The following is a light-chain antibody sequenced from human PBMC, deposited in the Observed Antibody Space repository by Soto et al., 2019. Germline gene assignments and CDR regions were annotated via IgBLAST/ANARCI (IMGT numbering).Light chain of an antibody. V-gene: IGLV3-21*02. CDR2: HNS. J-gene: IGLJ2*01. CDR1: NIGSKS. Sequence: SYELTQPPSVSVAPGQTATITCGENNIGSKSVHWYQQKPGQAPVVVVYHNSDRPSGIPVRISGSNSGNTATLTISRVEAGDEADYYCQVWDSSSDLVEFGGGTKLTVL. CDR3: QVWDSSSDLVE.